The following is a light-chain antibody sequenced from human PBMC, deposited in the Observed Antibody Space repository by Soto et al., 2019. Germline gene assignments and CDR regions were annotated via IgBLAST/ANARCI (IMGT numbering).Light chain of an antibody. CDR3: SSYTSSSTIVV. Sequence: QSVLTQPAYVSGSPGQSITISCTGTSSDVGGYNYVSWYQQHPGKAPKLMIYDVSNRPSGVSNRFSGSKSGNTASLTISGLQAEDEADYYCSSYTSSSTIVVFGGGTQLTVL. CDR1: SSDVGGYNY. CDR2: DVS. V-gene: IGLV2-14*01. J-gene: IGLJ2*01.